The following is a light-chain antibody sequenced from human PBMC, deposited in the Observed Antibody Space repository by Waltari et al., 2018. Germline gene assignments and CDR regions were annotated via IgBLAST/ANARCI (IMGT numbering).Light chain of an antibody. CDR2: DAS. J-gene: IGKJ2*01. V-gene: IGKV1-33*01. Sequence: DIQMTQSPSSLSASVGDRVIITCQASQAIKTSLNWYQQRPGKAPKLLISDASSLETGVPSRFSGSGSGTDFSLTISSLQPEDIATYYCQQYANLPPFTFGQGTKLEI. CDR3: QQYANLPPFT. CDR1: QAIKTS.